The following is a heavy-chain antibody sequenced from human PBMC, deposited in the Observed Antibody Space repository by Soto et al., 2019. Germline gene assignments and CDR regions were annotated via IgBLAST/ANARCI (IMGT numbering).Heavy chain of an antibody. D-gene: IGHD4-4*01. V-gene: IGHV4-4*02. CDR2: IYHSGST. Sequence: SETLSLTCAVSGGSISSSNWWSWVRQPPGKGLEWIGEIYHSGSTNYNPSLKSRVTISVDKSKNQFSLKLSSVTAADTAVYYCARSTVSPNWFDPWGQGTLVTVPS. CDR1: GGSISSSNW. CDR3: ARSTVSPNWFDP. J-gene: IGHJ5*02.